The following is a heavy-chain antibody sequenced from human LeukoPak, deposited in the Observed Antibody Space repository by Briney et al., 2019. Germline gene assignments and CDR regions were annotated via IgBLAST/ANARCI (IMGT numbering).Heavy chain of an antibody. V-gene: IGHV3-23*01. CDR1: GFTFSNNA. J-gene: IGHJ3*02. CDR3: VQEGPRGLAFDI. CDR2: ISGSGGRT. Sequence: GGSLRLSCAASGFTFSNNAMSWVRQAPGKGLEWVSAISGSGGRTYYADSVKGRFTISRDNSKNTLYLQMNSLRAEDTAVYYCVQEGPRGLAFDIWGQGTKVTVSS.